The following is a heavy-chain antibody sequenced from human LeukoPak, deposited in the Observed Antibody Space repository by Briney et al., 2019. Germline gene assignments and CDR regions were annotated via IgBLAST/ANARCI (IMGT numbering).Heavy chain of an antibody. CDR1: GFTFRSYW. D-gene: IGHD3-3*01. CDR2: IKQDGSEK. J-gene: IGHJ4*02. CDR3: ARVYRDFWSGYYRFDY. V-gene: IGHV3-7*01. Sequence: GGSLRLSCAASGFTFRSYWMSWVRQAPGKGLEWVANIKQDGSEKYYVDSVKGRFTISRDNAKNSLYLQMNNLRAEDTAVYYCARVYRDFWSGYYRFDYWGQGTLVTVSS.